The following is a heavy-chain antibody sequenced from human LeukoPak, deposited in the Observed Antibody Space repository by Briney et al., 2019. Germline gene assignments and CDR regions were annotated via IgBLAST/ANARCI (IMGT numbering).Heavy chain of an antibody. J-gene: IGHJ3*02. D-gene: IGHD1-26*01. CDR2: IYDSGST. CDR3: ASLGARAFDI. V-gene: IGHV4-59*08. CDR1: DGSISSYY. Sequence: SETLSLTCTVSDGSISSYYWSWIRQPPGKGLEWIGHIYDSGSTNYDPSLKSRVTISVDTSKNQFSLKLSSVTAADTAVYYCASLGARAFDIWGQGTMVTVSS.